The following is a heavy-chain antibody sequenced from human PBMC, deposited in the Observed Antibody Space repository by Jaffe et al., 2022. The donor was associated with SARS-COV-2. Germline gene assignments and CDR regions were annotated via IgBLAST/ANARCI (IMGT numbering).Heavy chain of an antibody. CDR2: ISDSGDRT. Sequence: EVQLVESGGDLIQPGGSLRLSCAASGFTFSHYEMNWVRQAPGKGLEWISYISDSGDRTYYADSVKGRFTISRDNAKHSLYLQMDSLRTEDTAVYYCASLFDPWGQGTLVTVSS. CDR3: ASLFDP. J-gene: IGHJ5*02. CDR1: GFTFSHYE. V-gene: IGHV3-48*03.